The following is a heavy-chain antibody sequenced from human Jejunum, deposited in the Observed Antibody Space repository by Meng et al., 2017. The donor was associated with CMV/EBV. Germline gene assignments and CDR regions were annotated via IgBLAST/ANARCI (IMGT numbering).Heavy chain of an antibody. Sequence: FSSYYVHWVREAPGQGLEWMGIINSGGGGTSYAQNFQGRVSMTRDTSTNTLYMELSSLRSEDTAVYYCARGILGSCSGISCSELDYWGQGTLVTVSS. CDR2: INSGGGGT. D-gene: IGHD2-15*01. CDR3: ARGILGSCSGISCSELDY. CDR1: FSSYY. J-gene: IGHJ4*02. V-gene: IGHV1-46*01.